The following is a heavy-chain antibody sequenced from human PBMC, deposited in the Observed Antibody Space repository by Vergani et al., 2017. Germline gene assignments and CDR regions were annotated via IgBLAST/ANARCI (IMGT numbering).Heavy chain of an antibody. Sequence: QVQLQESGPGLVKPSETLSLTCTVSGGSVSSGRYYWSWIRQPPGKGLEWIGYMYYSGSTNYNPSLKSRVTISVDTSKNQFSLKLSSVTAADTAGYYCAREIAVAGTGGAYFDYWGQGNLVTVSS. CDR2: MYYSGST. CDR3: AREIAVAGTGGAYFDY. V-gene: IGHV4-61*01. J-gene: IGHJ4*02. D-gene: IGHD6-19*01. CDR1: GGSVSSGRYY.